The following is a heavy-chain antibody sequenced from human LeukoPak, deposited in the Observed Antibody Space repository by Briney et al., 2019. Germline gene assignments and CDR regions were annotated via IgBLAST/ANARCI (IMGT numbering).Heavy chain of an antibody. CDR1: GGSISSYY. CDR2: IYYSGST. V-gene: IGHV4-59*01. J-gene: IGHJ3*02. CDR3: ARDVVYSSSWYQYYAFDI. D-gene: IGHD6-13*01. Sequence: GSLRLSCTVSGGSISSYYWSWIRQPPGKGLEWIGYIYYSGSTNYNPSLKSRVTISVDTSKNQFSLKLSSVTAADTAVYYCARDVVYSSSWYQYYAFDIWGQGTMVTVSS.